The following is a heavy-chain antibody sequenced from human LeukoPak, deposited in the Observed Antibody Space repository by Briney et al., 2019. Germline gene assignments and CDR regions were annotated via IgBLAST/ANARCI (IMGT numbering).Heavy chain of an antibody. CDR1: GYILTELS. Sequence: ASVNVSCKVSGYILTELSMHWVRQAPGKGLEWMGGFDPEDGETIYAQKFQGRVTMAEDTSTDTAYMELSSLRSEGTAVYYCATKANLDSSGYYADAFDIWGQGTMVTVSS. J-gene: IGHJ3*02. CDR3: ATKANLDSSGYYADAFDI. V-gene: IGHV1-24*01. D-gene: IGHD3-22*01. CDR2: FDPEDGET.